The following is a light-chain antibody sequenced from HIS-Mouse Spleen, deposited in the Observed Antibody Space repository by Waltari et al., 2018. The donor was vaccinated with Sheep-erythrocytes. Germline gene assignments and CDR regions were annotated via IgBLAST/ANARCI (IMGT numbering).Light chain of an antibody. CDR1: QSLLHSNGYNY. CDR3: MQALQTPIFT. V-gene: IGKV2-28*01. J-gene: IGKJ3*01. Sequence: DIVMTQSPLSLPVTPGEPPSIPCRSRQSLLHSNGYNYLDWYLQKPGQSPQLLIYLGSNRASGVPDRFSGSGSGTDFTLKISRVEAEDVGVYYCMQALQTPIFTFGPGTKVDIK. CDR2: LGS.